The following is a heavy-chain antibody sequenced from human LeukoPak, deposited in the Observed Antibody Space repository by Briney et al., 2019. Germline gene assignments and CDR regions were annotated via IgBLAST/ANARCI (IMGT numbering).Heavy chain of an antibody. V-gene: IGHV4-4*02. D-gene: IGHD3-22*01. CDR2: IYHSGST. Sequence: SGTLSLTCAVSGGSISSSNWWSWVRQPPGKGLEWIGEIYHSGSTNYNPSLKSRVTISVDKSKNQFSLKLSSVNAADTAVYYCASDYYDSSGYLSLWGQGTVVTVSS. J-gene: IGHJ3*01. CDR1: GGSISSSNW. CDR3: ASDYYDSSGYLSL.